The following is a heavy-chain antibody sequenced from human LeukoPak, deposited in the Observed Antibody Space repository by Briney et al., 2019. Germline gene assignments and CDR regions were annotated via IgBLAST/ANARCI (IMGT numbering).Heavy chain of an antibody. CDR1: GFTFSSYS. Sequence: GGSLRLSCAASGFTFSSYSMNWVRQAPGKGLEWVSSISSSSSYIYYADSVKGRFTISRDNAKNSLYLQMNSLRAEDTAVYYCARNPIYSGYIDYWGQGTLVTVSS. J-gene: IGHJ4*02. CDR3: ARNPIYSGYIDY. CDR2: ISSSSSYI. D-gene: IGHD3-22*01. V-gene: IGHV3-21*01.